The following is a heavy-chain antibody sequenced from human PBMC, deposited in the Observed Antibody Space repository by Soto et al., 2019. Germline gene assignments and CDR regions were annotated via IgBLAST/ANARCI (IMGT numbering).Heavy chain of an antibody. CDR2: IYWDDDK. Sequence: QITLKESGPTLVKPTQTLTLTCTFSGFSLSTSGVGVGWIRQPPGKALEWLALIYWDDDKRYSPSPKSRLTITKDTSKNQVVLTMTNMDPVDTATYYCAHRLGHCSGGSCFLNWFDPWGQGTLVTVSS. CDR1: GFSLSTSGVG. D-gene: IGHD2-15*01. V-gene: IGHV2-5*02. CDR3: AHRLGHCSGGSCFLNWFDP. J-gene: IGHJ5*02.